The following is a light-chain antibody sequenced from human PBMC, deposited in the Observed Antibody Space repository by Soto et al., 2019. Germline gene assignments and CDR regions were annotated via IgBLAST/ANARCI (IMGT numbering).Light chain of an antibody. CDR3: QHYNSYSEA. CDR1: HTISSC. J-gene: IGKJ1*01. V-gene: IGKV1-5*03. Sequence: DIQRTKSRSTLSGSVGDRVTITFRASHTISSCLAFYQQKPGKAPKLLIYKASTLKSGVPSRFSGSGSGTEFTLTISSLQPDDFATYYCQHYNSYSEAFGQGTKVDIK. CDR2: KAS.